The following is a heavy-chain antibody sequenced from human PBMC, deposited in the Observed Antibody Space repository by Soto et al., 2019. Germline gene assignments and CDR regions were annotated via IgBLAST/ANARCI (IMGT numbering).Heavy chain of an antibody. CDR3: VGLLWFGELFPYFDY. D-gene: IGHD3-10*01. CDR1: GGSISSGDYY. V-gene: IGHV4-30-4*01. J-gene: IGHJ4*02. CDR2: IYYSGST. Sequence: SETLSLTCTVSGGSISSGDYYWSWIRQPPGKGLEWIGYIYYSGSTYYNPSLKSRVTISVDTSKNQFSLKLSSVTAADTAVYYCVGLLWFGELFPYFDYWGQGTLVTVSS.